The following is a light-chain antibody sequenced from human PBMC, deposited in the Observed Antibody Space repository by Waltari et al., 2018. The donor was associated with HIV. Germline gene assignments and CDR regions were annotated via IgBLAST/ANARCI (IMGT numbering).Light chain of an antibody. CDR2: GAS. Sequence: EILMTQSPAILSVSLGESVTLPCRASESISNNLAWYQQRPGQAPRLLIYGASTRASGIPTRFSGSGSGTDFTLAISSLQSEDFAVYYCQQYKGWPPMYTFGQGAKLEIK. CDR1: ESISNN. CDR3: QQYKGWPPMYT. J-gene: IGKJ2*01. V-gene: IGKV3-15*01.